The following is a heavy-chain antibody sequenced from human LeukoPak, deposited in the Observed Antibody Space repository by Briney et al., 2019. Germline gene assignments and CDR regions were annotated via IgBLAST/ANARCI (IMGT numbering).Heavy chain of an antibody. CDR3: ARADFWGAFDI. J-gene: IGHJ3*02. CDR2: INTNTGNP. Sequence: ASVTVSCTASGYTFTSYAMNWVRQAPGQGLEWMGWINTNTGNPTYAQGFTGRFVFSLDNSVSTAYLQISSLKAEDTAVYYCARADFWGAFDIWGQGTMVTVSS. V-gene: IGHV7-4-1*02. CDR1: GYTFTSYA. D-gene: IGHD3-3*01.